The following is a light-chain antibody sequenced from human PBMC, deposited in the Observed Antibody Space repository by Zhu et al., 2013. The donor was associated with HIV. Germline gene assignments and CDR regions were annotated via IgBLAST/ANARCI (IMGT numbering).Light chain of an antibody. J-gene: IGLJ2*01. CDR3: QVWDSSSDHVV. CDR1: KLGDKY. Sequence: SYELTQPPSVSVSPGQTASITCSGDKLGDKYACWYQQKPGQSPVLVIYQDSKRPSGIPERFSGSNSGNTATLTISGTQAMDEADYYCQVWDSSSDHVVFGGGTKLTVL. CDR2: QDS. V-gene: IGLV3-1*01.